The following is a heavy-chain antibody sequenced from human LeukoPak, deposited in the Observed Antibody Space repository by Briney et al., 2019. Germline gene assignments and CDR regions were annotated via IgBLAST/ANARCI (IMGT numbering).Heavy chain of an antibody. Sequence: ASLKVSCKASGYTFTGYYLHWVRQAPGHGLEWMGWITPNNGVSYYAQSFQGRVTMTSATSISTAYVELRSLRSDDTAVYYCATSGSSRSAFDIWGQGTMATVSS. J-gene: IGHJ3*02. V-gene: IGHV1-2*02. CDR3: ATSGSSRSAFDI. CDR1: GYTFTGYY. CDR2: ITPNNGVS. D-gene: IGHD3-10*01.